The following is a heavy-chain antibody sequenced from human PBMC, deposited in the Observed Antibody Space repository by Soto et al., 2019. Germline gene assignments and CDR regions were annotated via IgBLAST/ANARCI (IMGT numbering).Heavy chain of an antibody. CDR2: IYYSGST. D-gene: IGHD6-19*01. Sequence: PSETLSLTCTVSGGSISSYYWGWIRQPPGKGLEWIGYIYYSGSTNYNPSLKSRVTISVDTSKNQFSLKLSSVTAADTAVYYCARDSKEVAGTGDDAFDIWGQGTMVTVS. CDR3: ARDSKEVAGTGDDAFDI. V-gene: IGHV4-59*01. J-gene: IGHJ3*02. CDR1: GGSISSYY.